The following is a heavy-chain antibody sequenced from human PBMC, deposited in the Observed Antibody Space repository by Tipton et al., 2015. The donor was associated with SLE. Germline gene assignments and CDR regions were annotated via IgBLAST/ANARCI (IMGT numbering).Heavy chain of an antibody. V-gene: IGHV1-18*01. CDR3: TREVYSGSYYYYYGMDV. CDR1: GYTFTSYG. J-gene: IGHJ6*02. CDR2: ISTYNGNT. Sequence: QSGAEVKKPGASVKVSCKASGYTFTSYGISWVRQAPGQGLEWMGWISTYNGNTHYAQNLQGRVTMTTYTSTSTAYMELRSLRSDDTAVYYCTREVYSGSYYYYYGMDVGGQGTTGTISS. D-gene: IGHD3-10*01.